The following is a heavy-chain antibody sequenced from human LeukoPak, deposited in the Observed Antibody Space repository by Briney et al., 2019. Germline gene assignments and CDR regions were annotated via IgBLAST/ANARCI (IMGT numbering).Heavy chain of an antibody. V-gene: IGHV3-33*06. CDR1: GFTFSSYG. D-gene: IGHD6-13*01. CDR2: IWYDGSNK. Sequence: PGGSLRLSCAASGFTFSSYGMHWVRQAPGKGLEWVAVIWYDGSNKYYADSVKGRFTISRDNSKNTLYLQMNSLRAEDTAVYYCAKRARQLVIWGQGTMVTVSS. J-gene: IGHJ3*02. CDR3: AKRARQLVI.